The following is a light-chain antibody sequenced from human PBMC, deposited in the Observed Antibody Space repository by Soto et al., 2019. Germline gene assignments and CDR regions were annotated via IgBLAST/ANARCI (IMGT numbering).Light chain of an antibody. V-gene: IGLV2-14*03. CDR2: DVS. CDR1: SSDVGDYNS. CDR3: SSYTSSSTLDYV. Sequence: QSALTQPASVSGSPGQSITISCTGTSSDVGDYNSVSWYQQHPGKAPKLLISDVSNRPSGVSNRFSGSKSGNTASLTISGLQAEDEADYYCSSYTSSSTLDYVFGTGTKLTVL. J-gene: IGLJ1*01.